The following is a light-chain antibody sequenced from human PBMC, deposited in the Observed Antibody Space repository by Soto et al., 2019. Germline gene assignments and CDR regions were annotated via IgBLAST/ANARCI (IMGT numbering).Light chain of an antibody. J-gene: IGKJ5*01. V-gene: IGKV1-33*01. CDR2: DAS. CDR1: QDIDKN. Sequence: IQLTQSPSSLSESVGDRVTITCQASQDIDKNLNWYQQKPGKAPKLLIYDASSLQTGVPSRFSGSGSATDFTFTISSLQPEDIATYYCQQYDNLLPITFGQGTRLEIK. CDR3: QQYDNLLPIT.